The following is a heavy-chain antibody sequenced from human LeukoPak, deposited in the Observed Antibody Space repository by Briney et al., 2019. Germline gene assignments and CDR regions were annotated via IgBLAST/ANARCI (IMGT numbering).Heavy chain of an antibody. CDR3: AKVEGGWTAAGPNFDY. J-gene: IGHJ4*02. Sequence: GGSLRLSCAASGFTFNSYALSWVRQAPGKGLEWVSAISGSGGSTYYADSVKGRFTISRDHSKNTLYLQMNSLRAEDTAVYYCAKVEGGWTAAGPNFDYWGQGTLVTVSS. CDR1: GFTFNSYA. V-gene: IGHV3-23*01. CDR2: ISGSGGST. D-gene: IGHD6-13*01.